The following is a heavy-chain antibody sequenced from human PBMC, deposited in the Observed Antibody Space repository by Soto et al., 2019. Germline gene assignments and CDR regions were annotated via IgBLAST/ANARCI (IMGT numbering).Heavy chain of an antibody. J-gene: IGHJ6*02. CDR2: ISNDGSNK. CDR3: AKVIRADRNSSNFYYYSGMDV. Sequence: QVQMVESGGGVVQPGRSLRLSCAASGFSFSTYGMHWVRQAPGKGLEWMAVISNDGSNKYYADSVKGRFTIPRDHSKERLFLRMNSVRREDTAIYQCAKVIRADRNSSNFYYYSGMDVWCQGATVTVSS. CDR1: GFSFSTYG. D-gene: IGHD6-6*01. V-gene: IGHV3-30*18.